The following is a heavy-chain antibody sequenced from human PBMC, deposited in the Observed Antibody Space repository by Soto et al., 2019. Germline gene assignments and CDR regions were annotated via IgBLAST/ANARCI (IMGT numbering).Heavy chain of an antibody. Sequence: PGGSLRLSCAASGFTFSSYSMNWVRQAPGKGLEWVSSISSSSSYIYYADSVKGRFTISRDNAKNSLYLQMNSLRAEDTAVYYCTAMFYCGEAIGLTSTAAFHHWGQGTMVNVS. V-gene: IGHV3-21*01. J-gene: IGHJ3*01. D-gene: IGHD3-10*01. CDR2: ISSSSSYI. CDR1: GFTFSSYS. CDR3: TAMFYCGEAIGLTSTAAFHH.